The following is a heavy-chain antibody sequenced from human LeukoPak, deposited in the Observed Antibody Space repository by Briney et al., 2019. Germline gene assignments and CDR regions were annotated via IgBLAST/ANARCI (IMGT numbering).Heavy chain of an antibody. V-gene: IGHV3-21*01. CDR3: ARHVVAVGFDY. J-gene: IGHJ4*02. D-gene: IGHD3-22*01. CDR1: GFTFGDYA. CDR2: ITSSSSYI. Sequence: GGSLRLSCTASGFTFGDYAMSWVRQAPGKGLEWVSSITSSSSYIYYADSVKGRFTISRDNAKNSLYLQMNSLRAEDTAVYYCARHVVAVGFDYWGQGTLVTVSS.